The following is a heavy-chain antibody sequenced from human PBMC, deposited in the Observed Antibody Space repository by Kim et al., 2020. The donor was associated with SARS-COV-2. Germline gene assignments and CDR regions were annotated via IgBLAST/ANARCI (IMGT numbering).Heavy chain of an antibody. CDR3: ARVGSYNYFGDDY. V-gene: IGHV4-34*01. D-gene: IGHD5-12*01. CDR2: INHSGST. Sequence: SETLSLTCAVYGGSFSGYYWSWIRQPPGKGLEWIGEINHSGSTNYNPSLKSRVTISVDTSKNQFSLKLSSVTAADTAVYYCARVGSYNYFGDDYWGQGTLGTVSS. CDR1: GGSFSGYY. J-gene: IGHJ4*02.